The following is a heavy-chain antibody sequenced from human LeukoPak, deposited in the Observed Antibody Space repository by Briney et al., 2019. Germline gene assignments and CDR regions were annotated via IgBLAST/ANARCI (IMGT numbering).Heavy chain of an antibody. V-gene: IGHV3-48*02. D-gene: IGHD2-21*02. CDR3: ARDRVNRADCGGDCYSAVFDH. CDR1: GFTFSSYS. CDR2: ISSSSSAI. Sequence: PGGSLRLSCAASGFTFSSYSMNWVRQAPGKGLEWVSYISSSSSAIYYADSVKGRFTISRDNAKNSLYLQMNSLRDEDTAVYSCARDRVNRADCGGDCYSAVFDHWGQGILVTVSS. J-gene: IGHJ5*02.